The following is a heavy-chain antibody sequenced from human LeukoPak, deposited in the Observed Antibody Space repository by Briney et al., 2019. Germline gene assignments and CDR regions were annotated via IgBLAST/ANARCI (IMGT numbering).Heavy chain of an antibody. V-gene: IGHV3-49*05. CDR1: GFTFCDCA. Sequence: KTGGSLRLSCTASGFTFCDCAMSWFRQAPGKGLEWVGFIRSKAYGGTTEYAASVKGRFTISRDDSKSIAYLQMNSLKTEDTAVYYCTREVATLSDYWGQGTLVTVSS. J-gene: IGHJ4*02. CDR2: IRSKAYGGTT. CDR3: TREVATLSDY. D-gene: IGHD5-12*01.